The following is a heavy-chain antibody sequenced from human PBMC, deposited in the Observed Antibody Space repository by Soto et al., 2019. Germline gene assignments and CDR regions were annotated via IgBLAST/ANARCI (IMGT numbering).Heavy chain of an antibody. J-gene: IGHJ4*02. Sequence: SETLSLTCAVFGGSFSGYYWSWIRQPPGKGLEWIGEINHSGSTNYNPSLKSRVTISVDTSKNQFSLKLSSVTAADTAVYYCARYVRIAAAGLQPTHFDYWGQGTLVTVSS. V-gene: IGHV4-34*01. CDR2: INHSGST. D-gene: IGHD6-13*01. CDR3: ARYVRIAAAGLQPTHFDY. CDR1: GGSFSGYY.